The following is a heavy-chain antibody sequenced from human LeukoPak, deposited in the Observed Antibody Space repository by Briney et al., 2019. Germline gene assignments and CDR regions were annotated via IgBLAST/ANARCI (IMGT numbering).Heavy chain of an antibody. J-gene: IGHJ5*02. D-gene: IGHD5-18*01. V-gene: IGHV3-21*01. Sequence: GGSLRLSCAASGFTFTAYTINWVRQAPGKGLEWVSYISGSTTDIYYADSVKGRFTISRDNAKRSVYLQMNSLRAEDTAVYYCARDWVQLWLHWFDPWGQGTLVTVSS. CDR3: ARDWVQLWLHWFDP. CDR1: GFTFTAYT. CDR2: ISGSTTDI.